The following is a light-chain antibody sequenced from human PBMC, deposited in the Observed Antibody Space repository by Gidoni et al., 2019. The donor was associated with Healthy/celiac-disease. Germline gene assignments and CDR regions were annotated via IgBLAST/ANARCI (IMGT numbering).Light chain of an antibody. CDR3: QQYGSSPPNT. Sequence: EIVLTQSPGTLSLSPGERATLSCRASQSVSSSYLAWYQQKPGKAPRLLIYGASSRATGIPDRFSGSGSGTDFNLTISRLEPEDFAVYYCQQYGSSPPNTFGQGTRLEIK. J-gene: IGKJ5*01. V-gene: IGKV3-20*01. CDR2: GAS. CDR1: QSVSSSY.